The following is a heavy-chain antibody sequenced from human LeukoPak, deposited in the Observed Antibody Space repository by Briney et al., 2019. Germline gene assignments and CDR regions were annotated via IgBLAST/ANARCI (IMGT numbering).Heavy chain of an antibody. Sequence: SETLSLTCTVSGASITDYFWTWIRQPPGKGLEWIGYVYYSGTTIFNPSLKSRVTISVDTSKNQFSLNLSSVTAADTAVYYCARSDYYDSSGYFAGGDWFDPWGQGTLVTVSS. J-gene: IGHJ5*02. V-gene: IGHV4-59*01. CDR3: ARSDYYDSSGYFAGGDWFDP. CDR2: VYYSGTT. CDR1: GASITDYF. D-gene: IGHD3-22*01.